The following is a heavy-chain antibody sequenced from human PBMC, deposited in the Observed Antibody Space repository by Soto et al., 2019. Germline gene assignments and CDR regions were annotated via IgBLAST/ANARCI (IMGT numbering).Heavy chain of an antibody. CDR2: IYYSGST. V-gene: IGHV4-39*02. CDR1: GDSVSRSRYY. Sequence: QLQLQESGPGLVKPSETLSLTCTVSGDSVSRSRYYWGWIRQSPGKGLEWIGSIYYSGSTYYNPSLKSRVPLSIDTSKNQFSLKVNSMTAADTAIYYCATEGGIVDANWFGPWGQGTLVTVSA. D-gene: IGHD1-26*01. CDR3: ATEGGIVDANWFGP. J-gene: IGHJ5*02.